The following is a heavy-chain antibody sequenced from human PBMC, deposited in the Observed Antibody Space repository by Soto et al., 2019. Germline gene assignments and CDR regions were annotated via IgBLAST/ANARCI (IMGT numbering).Heavy chain of an antibody. D-gene: IGHD3-10*01. CDR2: IWYDGSNK. J-gene: IGHJ6*03. CDR1: GFTFSSYG. Sequence: GGSLRLSCAASGFTFSSYGMHWVRQAPGKGLEWVAVIWYDGSNKYYADSVKGRFTISRDNSKNTLYLQMNSLRAEDTAVYYCASTYDYNYYYMDVWGKGTTVTVSS. CDR3: ASTYDYNYYYMDV. V-gene: IGHV3-33*01.